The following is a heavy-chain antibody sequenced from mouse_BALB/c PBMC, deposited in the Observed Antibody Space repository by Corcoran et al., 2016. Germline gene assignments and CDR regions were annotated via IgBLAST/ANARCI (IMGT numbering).Heavy chain of an antibody. CDR3: ARWYPGIAMDY. V-gene: IGHV1S136*01. CDR1: GYTFTSYV. J-gene: IGHJ4*01. D-gene: IGHD1-1*02. CDR2: INPYNDGT. Sequence: EVQLQQSGPELVKPGASVKMSCKASGYTFTSYVMNWVKQKPGQGLEWIGYINPYNDGTKYNEKFKGKVTLTSDKSSSTAYMELSSLTSEDPAVYFCARWYPGIAMDYWGQGTSVTVSS.